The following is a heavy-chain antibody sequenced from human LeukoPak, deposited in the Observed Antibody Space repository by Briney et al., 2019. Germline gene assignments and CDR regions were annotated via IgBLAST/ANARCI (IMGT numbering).Heavy chain of an antibody. CDR1: GFTFRSYA. D-gene: IGHD3-22*01. V-gene: IGHV3-23*01. Sequence: GGSLRLSCAASGFTFRSYAMSWVRQAPGKGLEWVSAISGSGGSTYYADSVKGRFTISRDNSKNTLYLQMNSLRAEDTAVYYCARTSYYYDSSGYSGRFDPWGQGTLVTVSS. CDR3: ARTSYYYDSSGYSGRFDP. CDR2: ISGSGGST. J-gene: IGHJ5*02.